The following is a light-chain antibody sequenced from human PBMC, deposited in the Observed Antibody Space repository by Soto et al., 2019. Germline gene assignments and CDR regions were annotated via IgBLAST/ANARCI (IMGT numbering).Light chain of an antibody. CDR1: QSIGSY. CDR2: DAS. CDR3: QQRSTWPIT. V-gene: IGKV3-11*01. Sequence: IVLTQSPATLSLSIGERATLSCRASQSIGSYLAWYQHKLGQPPRLLIYDASNRATGIPVRFSGSGSGTDFTLTISSLEPEDFAVYYCQQRSTWPITFGQGTRLEIK. J-gene: IGKJ5*01.